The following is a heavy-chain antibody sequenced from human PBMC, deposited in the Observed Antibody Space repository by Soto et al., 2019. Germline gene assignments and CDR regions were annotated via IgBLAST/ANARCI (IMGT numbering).Heavy chain of an antibody. J-gene: IGHJ6*02. CDR2: IIPIFGTA. D-gene: IGHD2-2*01. CDR1: GGTFSSSA. V-gene: IGHV1-69*01. CDR3: ACGEGYCSSTSCSTTYYEYGMDV. Sequence: QVQLVQSGAEVKKPGSSVKVSCKASGGTFSSSAISWVRQAPGQGLEWMGGIIPIFGTANYAQKFQGRVKITADQSTSKPYMEISRLHSEDTALYYCACGEGYCSSTSCSTTYYEYGMDVWGQGTTVTDS.